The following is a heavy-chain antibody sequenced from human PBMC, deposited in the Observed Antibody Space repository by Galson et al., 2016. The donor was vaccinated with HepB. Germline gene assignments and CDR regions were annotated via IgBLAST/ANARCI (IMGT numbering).Heavy chain of an antibody. CDR1: GFTFSDYW. Sequence: SLRLSCAASGFTFSDYWMAWVRQAPGKGLEWVASIKEDGSEEYYVDSVRGRFTISRDNAKKSLYLQMTSLRAEDAAIYYCARKKYISSSSGVDYWGQGTLVTASS. CDR2: IKEDGSEE. CDR3: ARKKYISSSSGVDY. V-gene: IGHV3-7*05. D-gene: IGHD6-6*01. J-gene: IGHJ4*02.